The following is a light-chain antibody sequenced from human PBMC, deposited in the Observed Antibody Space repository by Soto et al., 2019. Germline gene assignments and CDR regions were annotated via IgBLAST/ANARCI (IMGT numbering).Light chain of an antibody. CDR3: QQYNNWAPMS. Sequence: EIMITQYPITLSVSPGERATLSCRASQSVSRKLVWYQQKPGQAPRLLIYDTSTRATGIPARFSGSGSGTDFTLTISRLQSEDFAVYFCQQYNNWAPMSFGQGTRLEIK. CDR2: DTS. J-gene: IGKJ5*01. CDR1: QSVSRK. V-gene: IGKV3-15*01.